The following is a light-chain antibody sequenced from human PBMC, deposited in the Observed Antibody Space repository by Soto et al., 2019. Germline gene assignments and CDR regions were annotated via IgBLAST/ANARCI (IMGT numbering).Light chain of an antibody. Sequence: EKVMTQSPDTLSVSPGERATLSCRASQSVSRHLAWYQQKPGQAPRLLIYAASTRATGIPVRFSGSGSGTEFTLTINSLQSEDFAVYYCQQYDKWPITFGQGTQLEVK. CDR1: QSVSRH. CDR3: QQYDKWPIT. J-gene: IGKJ5*01. V-gene: IGKV3-15*01. CDR2: AAS.